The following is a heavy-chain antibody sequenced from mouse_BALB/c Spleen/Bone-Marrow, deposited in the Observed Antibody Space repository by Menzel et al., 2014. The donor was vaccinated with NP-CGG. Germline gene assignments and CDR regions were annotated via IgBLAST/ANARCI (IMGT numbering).Heavy chain of an antibody. CDR2: ISSGGSYT. J-gene: IGHJ4*01. CDR3: TRRGIWDGRDAKGY. Sequence: EAQRAESGGDLVKPGGSLKLSCAASGFTFSSYGMSWVRQTPDKRLEWVATISSGGSYTYYPDSVKVLFTISRDNAKSTLYLQMISLKSEDTAIYYCTRRGIWDGRDAKGYWGQGTSGNVSS. D-gene: IGHD4-1*01. V-gene: IGHV5-6*01. CDR1: GFTFSSYG.